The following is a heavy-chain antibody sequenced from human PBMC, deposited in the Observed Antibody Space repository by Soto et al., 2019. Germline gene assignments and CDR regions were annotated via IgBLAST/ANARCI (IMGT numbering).Heavy chain of an antibody. D-gene: IGHD5-12*01. CDR1: GGSLSSGGYY. Sequence: QVQLQESGPGLVKPSQTLSLSCTVSGGSLSSGGYYWSWIRQHPWKGLEWSGFIYYSGSTYYNPSLKSRVTIAVDTSQNQFSLKLSSVTAADTAVYYCARDTQRGYSGYFDSWGQGTLVTVSS. J-gene: IGHJ4*02. CDR3: ARDTQRGYSGYFDS. CDR2: IYYSGST. V-gene: IGHV4-31*03.